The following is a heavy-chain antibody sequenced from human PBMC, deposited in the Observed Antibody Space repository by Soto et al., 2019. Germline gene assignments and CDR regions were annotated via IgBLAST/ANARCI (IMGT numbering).Heavy chain of an antibody. D-gene: IGHD4-4*01. CDR2: ISSSSSTI. CDR3: AREDYSNYVVYFDY. J-gene: IGHJ4*02. CDR1: GFTFSSYS. V-gene: IGHV3-48*01. Sequence: GGSLRLSCAASGFTFSSYSMNWVRQAPGKGLEWVSYISSSSSTIYYADSVKGRFTISRDNAKNSLYLQMNSLRAEDTAVYYCAREDYSNYVVYFDYWGQGTLVTVSS.